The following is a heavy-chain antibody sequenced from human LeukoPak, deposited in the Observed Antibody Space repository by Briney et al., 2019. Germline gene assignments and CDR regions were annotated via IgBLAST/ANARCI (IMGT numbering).Heavy chain of an antibody. Sequence: ASVKVSCKASGYTFTSYDINWVRQATGQGLEWMGWMNPNSGNTGYAQKFQGRVTMTRNTSISTAYMELSSLRSEDTAVYYCASVHTVTTTIWYYYYGMDVWGQGTTVTVSS. V-gene: IGHV1-8*01. CDR1: GYTFTSYD. CDR2: MNPNSGNT. CDR3: ASVHTVTTTIWYYYYGMDV. J-gene: IGHJ6*02. D-gene: IGHD4-17*01.